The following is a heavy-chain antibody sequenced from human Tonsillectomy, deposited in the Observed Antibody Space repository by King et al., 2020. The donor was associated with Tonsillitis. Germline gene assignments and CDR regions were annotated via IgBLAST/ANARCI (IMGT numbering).Heavy chain of an antibody. D-gene: IGHD3-22*01. CDR1: GGTFSSYA. CDR2: IIPIFHTA. Sequence: QLVQSGAEVMKPGSSVKVSCKASGGTFSSYAISWVRQAPGQGLEWMGGIIPIFHTANYAQKFQGRVTITADESTSTAYMELSSLRSEDTAMYYCARAGRNYYNSSGYLDAFDIWGQGTMVTVSS. CDR3: ARAGRNYYNSSGYLDAFDI. J-gene: IGHJ3*02. V-gene: IGHV1-69*01.